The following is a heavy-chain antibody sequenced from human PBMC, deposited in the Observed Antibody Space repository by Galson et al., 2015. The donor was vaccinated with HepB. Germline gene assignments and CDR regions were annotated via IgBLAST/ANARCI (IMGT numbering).Heavy chain of an antibody. CDR3: ARVDYDSSGYQNHYYYYGMDV. V-gene: IGHV1-46*01. D-gene: IGHD3-22*01. CDR1: GYTFTSYY. Sequence: SVKVSCKASGYTFTSYYVHWVRQAPGQGLEWMGIINPSGGSTSYAQKFQGRVTMTRDTSTSTVYMELNSLRSEDTAVYYCARVDYDSSGYQNHYYYYGMDVWGQGTTVTVSS. J-gene: IGHJ6*02. CDR2: INPSGGST.